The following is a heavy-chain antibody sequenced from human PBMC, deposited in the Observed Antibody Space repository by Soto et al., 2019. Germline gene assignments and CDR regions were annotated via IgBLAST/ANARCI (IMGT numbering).Heavy chain of an antibody. CDR3: TPHTAMVSDFDY. Sequence: GGSLRLSCAASGFTFSNAWMSWVRQAPGKGLEWVGRIKSKTDGGTTDYAAPVKGRFTISRDDSKNTLYLQMNSLKTEDTAVYYCTPHTAMVSDFDYWGQGTLVTVSS. J-gene: IGHJ4*02. CDR2: IKSKTDGGTT. D-gene: IGHD5-18*01. CDR1: GFTFSNAW. V-gene: IGHV3-15*01.